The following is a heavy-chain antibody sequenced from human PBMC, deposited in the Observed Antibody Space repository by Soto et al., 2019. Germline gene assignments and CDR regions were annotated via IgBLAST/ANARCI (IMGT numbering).Heavy chain of an antibody. CDR2: ISGRGTFI. CDR1: GFTFPIYD. V-gene: IGHV3-21*04. J-gene: IGHJ4*02. D-gene: IGHD3-16*02. CDR3: ARYTTGWVVGH. Sequence: DVNLVESGGGLVEPGGSLRLSCAASGFTFPIYDFNWVRQAPGKGLEWVSSISGRGTFIYYPDSVKGRFTLSRDNAKNSLYLQTNKLRVEDTAVYYCARYTTGWVVGHWGQGTLVSVSS.